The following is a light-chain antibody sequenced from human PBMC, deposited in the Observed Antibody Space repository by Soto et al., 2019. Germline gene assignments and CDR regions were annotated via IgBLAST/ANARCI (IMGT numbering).Light chain of an antibody. J-gene: IGLJ1*01. CDR3: CSHSASYXFV. Sequence: QSVLTQPRSVSGSPGQSVTISCTGTSSDVGGYNCVSWYQQHPGKAPQLIIYDVTQRPSGVPDRFSGSKSGNTASLSISGLQAEDEADYYCCSHSASYXFVFGPGTKV. CDR2: DVT. V-gene: IGLV2-11*01. CDR1: SSDVGGYNC.